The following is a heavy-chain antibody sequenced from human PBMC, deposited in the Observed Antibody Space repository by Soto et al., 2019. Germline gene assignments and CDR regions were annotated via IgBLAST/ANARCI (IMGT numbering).Heavy chain of an antibody. CDR1: GWSFSGYY. V-gene: IGHV4-34*01. J-gene: IGHJ6*02. Sequence: SETLSLTCAVYGWSFSGYYLSWIRQPPGKGLEWIGEINHSGSTNYNPSLKSRVTISVDTSKNQFSLKLSSVTAADTAVYYCARDLGTHKYYYGMDVWGQGTTVTVSS. D-gene: IGHD1-1*01. CDR2: INHSGST. CDR3: ARDLGTHKYYYGMDV.